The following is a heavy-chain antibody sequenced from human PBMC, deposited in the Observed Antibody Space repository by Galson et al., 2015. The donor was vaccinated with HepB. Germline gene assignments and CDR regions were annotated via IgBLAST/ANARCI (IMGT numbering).Heavy chain of an antibody. J-gene: IGHJ4*02. D-gene: IGHD3-16*01. CDR2: ISGSGSST. CDR3: AKVWGDYFDY. Sequence: SLRLSCAASGFTFSNYAMGWVRQAPGKGLQWVSVISGSGSSTSYVDSVKGRFNFSRDNSENTLYLQMNDLRAEDTAIYYCAKVWGDYFDYWGQGTLVTVSS. V-gene: IGHV3-23*01. CDR1: GFTFSNYA.